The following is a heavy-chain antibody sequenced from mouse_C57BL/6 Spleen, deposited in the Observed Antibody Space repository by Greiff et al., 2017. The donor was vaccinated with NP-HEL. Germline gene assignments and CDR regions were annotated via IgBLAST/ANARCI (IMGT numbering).Heavy chain of an antibody. D-gene: IGHD1-1*01. Sequence: QVQLQQSGAELVRPGTSVKMSCKASGYTFTNYWIGWAKQRPGHGLEWIGDIYPGGGYTNYNEKFKGKATLTADKSSSTAYMQFSSLTSEDAAIYYCARAITTVVAQGCDYWGQGTTLTVSS. J-gene: IGHJ2*01. CDR1: GYTFTNYW. V-gene: IGHV1-63*01. CDR3: ARAITTVVAQGCDY. CDR2: IYPGGGYT.